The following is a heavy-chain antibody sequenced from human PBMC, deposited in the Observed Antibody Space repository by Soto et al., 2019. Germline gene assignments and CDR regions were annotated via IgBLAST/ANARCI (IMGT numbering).Heavy chain of an antibody. CDR1: GGTFSHHA. D-gene: IGHD3-16*01. Sequence: QVQLVQSGAEVKKPGSSVRVSCKASGGTFSHHAYNWVRQAPGQGLEWMGGILPILDTSDYAQNFQDRVTFTSDEITSTAYMELSSLRSEDTSVYDCTRGSLGRPYYFDFWDQGTLVTVSS. J-gene: IGHJ4*02. CDR3: TRGSLGRPYYFDF. CDR2: ILPILDTS. V-gene: IGHV1-69*01.